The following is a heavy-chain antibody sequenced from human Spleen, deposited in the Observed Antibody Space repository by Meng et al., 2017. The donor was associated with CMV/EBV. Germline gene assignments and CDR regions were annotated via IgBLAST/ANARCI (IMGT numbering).Heavy chain of an antibody. J-gene: IGHJ4*02. D-gene: IGHD5-24*01. CDR1: GFTFSSYE. CDR3: ARLEMTTNFDY. V-gene: IGHV3-7*01. Sequence: GESLKISCAASGFTFSSYEMNWVRQAPGKGLEWVANTKQDGSERDYVDSVKGRFTISRDNAKNSLYLQMNSLRAEDTAVYYCARLEMTTNFDYWGQGTLVTVSS. CDR2: TKQDGSER.